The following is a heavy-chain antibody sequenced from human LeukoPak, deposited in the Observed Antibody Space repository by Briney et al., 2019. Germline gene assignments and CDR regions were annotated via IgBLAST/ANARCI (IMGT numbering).Heavy chain of an antibody. CDR2: INPNSGGT. CDR1: GYTFTGYY. Sequence: ASVKVSCKASGYTFTGYYMHWVRQAPGQGLEWMGWINPNSGGTNYAQKFQGRVTMTRDTSISTAYMELSRLRSDDTAVYYCARDAQGHITMVRGMDYYYMDVWGKGTTVTISS. V-gene: IGHV1-2*02. J-gene: IGHJ6*03. CDR3: ARDAQGHITMVRGMDYYYMDV. D-gene: IGHD3-10*01.